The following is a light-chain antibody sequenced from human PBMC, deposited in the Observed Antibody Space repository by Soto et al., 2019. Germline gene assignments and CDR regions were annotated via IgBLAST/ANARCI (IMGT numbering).Light chain of an antibody. CDR1: SSDIGGYNY. J-gene: IGLJ2*01. V-gene: IGLV2-8*01. CDR3: NSYAGSNNVL. Sequence: QSVLTQPPSASGSPGQPVAISCTGTSSDIGGYNYVSWYQQHPGKAPKLMIYEVNKRPSGVPDRFSGSKSGNTASLTVSGLQAEDEAYYYCNSYAGSNNVLFGGGTQLTVL. CDR2: EVN.